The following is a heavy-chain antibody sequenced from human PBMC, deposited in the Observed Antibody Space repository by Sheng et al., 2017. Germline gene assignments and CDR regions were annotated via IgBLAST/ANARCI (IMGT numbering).Heavy chain of an antibody. V-gene: IGHV3-30*04. Sequence: QVQLVESGGGVVQPGRSLRLSCAASGFTFSSYAMHWVRQAPGKGLEWVAVISYDGSNKYYADSVKGRFTISRDNSKNTLYLQMNSLRAEDTAVYYCARDGGLGELLSGRSTNYYYYYGMDVWGQGTTVTVSS. D-gene: IGHD3-10*01. J-gene: IGHJ6*02. CDR3: ARDGGLGELLSGRSTNYYYYYGMDV. CDR2: ISYDGSNK. CDR1: GFTFSSYA.